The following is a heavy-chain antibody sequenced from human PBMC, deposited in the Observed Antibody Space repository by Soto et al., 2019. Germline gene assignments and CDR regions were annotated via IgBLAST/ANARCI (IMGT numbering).Heavy chain of an antibody. Sequence: SETLSLTCTVSGGSISSSSYYWGWIRQPPGKGLEWIGSIYYSGSTYYNPSLKSRVTISVDTSKNQFSLKLSSVTAADTAVYYCATLLYGDFDYWGQGTLVTVSS. D-gene: IGHD4-17*01. CDR1: GGSISSSSYY. V-gene: IGHV4-39*01. J-gene: IGHJ4*02. CDR3: ATLLYGDFDY. CDR2: IYYSGST.